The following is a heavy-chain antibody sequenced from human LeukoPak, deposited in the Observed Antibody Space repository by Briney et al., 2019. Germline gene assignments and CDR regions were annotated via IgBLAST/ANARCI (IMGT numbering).Heavy chain of an antibody. D-gene: IGHD3-10*01. J-gene: IGHJ4*02. Sequence: ASVKVSCKAFGGILIGYHLHWVRQAPGRRPEWMGWIDRISGASSPAQKLQGRVTMTRDTSMSTFYMDMSGLTSDDTAIYYCAISYYRWGFASWGVGTQVTVSS. CDR3: AISYYRWGFAS. CDR2: IDRISGAS. V-gene: IGHV1-2*02. CDR1: GGILIGYH.